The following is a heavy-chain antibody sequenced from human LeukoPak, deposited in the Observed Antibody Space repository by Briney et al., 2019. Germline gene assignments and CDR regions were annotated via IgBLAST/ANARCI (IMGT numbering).Heavy chain of an antibody. CDR2: LSASGGST. CDR3: ARGEHYGDFFDY. D-gene: IGHD4-17*01. J-gene: IGHJ4*02. Sequence: GGSLRLSCAASGFTFSSYAMSWVRQAPGKGLEWVSALSASGGSTYYADSVKGRFTISRDNSKSTLYLQMNSPRAEDTAVYFCARGEHYGDFFDYWGQGTLVTVSS. CDR1: GFTFSSYA. V-gene: IGHV3-23*01.